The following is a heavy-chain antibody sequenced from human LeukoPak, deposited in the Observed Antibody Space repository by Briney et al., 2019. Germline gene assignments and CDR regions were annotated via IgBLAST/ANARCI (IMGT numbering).Heavy chain of an antibody. CDR1: GFTFSDYY. D-gene: IGHD5-18*01. CDR3: ARDGVRSYGYFDY. Sequence: GGFLRLSCAASGFTFSDYYMSWIRRAPGKGLEWVSYISSSGSTIYYADSVKGRFTISRDNAKNSLYLQMNSLRAEDTAVYYCARDGVRSYGYFDYWGQGTLVTVSS. V-gene: IGHV3-11*04. J-gene: IGHJ4*02. CDR2: ISSSGSTI.